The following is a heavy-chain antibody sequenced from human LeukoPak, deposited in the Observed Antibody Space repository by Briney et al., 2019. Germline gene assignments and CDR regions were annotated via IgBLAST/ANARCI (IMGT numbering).Heavy chain of an antibody. D-gene: IGHD5-18*01. CDR1: GYTFTSYA. Sequence: ASVKVSCKASGYTFTSYAMHWVRQAPGQRLEWMGWINAGNGNTKYSQKFQGRVTITRDTSASTAYMELSSLGSEDTAVYYCARPDTAMAPDYWGQGTLVTVSS. J-gene: IGHJ4*02. CDR2: INAGNGNT. CDR3: ARPDTAMAPDY. V-gene: IGHV1-3*01.